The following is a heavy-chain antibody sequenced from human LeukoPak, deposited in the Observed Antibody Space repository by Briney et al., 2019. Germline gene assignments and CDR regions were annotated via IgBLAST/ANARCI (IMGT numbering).Heavy chain of an antibody. Sequence: SVKVSCKASGGTFSSYAISWVRQAPGQGLEWMGGIIPIFGTANYAQKFQGRVTITADESTSTAYMELSSLRSEDTAVYYCARGVVAPAKAFDIWGQGTMVTVSS. D-gene: IGHD2-15*01. J-gene: IGHJ3*02. CDR1: GGTFSSYA. V-gene: IGHV1-69*13. CDR3: ARGVVAPAKAFDI. CDR2: IIPIFGTA.